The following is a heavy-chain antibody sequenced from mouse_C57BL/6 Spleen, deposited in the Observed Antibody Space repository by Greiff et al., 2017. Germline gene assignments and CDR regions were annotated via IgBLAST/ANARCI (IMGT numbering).Heavy chain of an antibody. CDR2: IDPSDSYT. CDR1: GYTFTSYW. Sequence: QVHVKQPGAELVMPGASVKLSCKASGYTFTSYWMHWVKQRPGQGLEWIGEIDPSDSYTNYNQKFKGKSTLTVDKSSSTAYMQLSSLTSEDSAVYYCARKGLDGYSWFAYWGQGTLVTVSA. J-gene: IGHJ3*01. V-gene: IGHV1-69*01. CDR3: ARKGLDGYSWFAY. D-gene: IGHD2-3*01.